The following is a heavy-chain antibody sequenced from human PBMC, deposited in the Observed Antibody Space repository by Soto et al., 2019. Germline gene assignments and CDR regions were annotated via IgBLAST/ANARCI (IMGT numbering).Heavy chain of an antibody. CDR3: ARDKDRLQLGGNYDYSLDV. V-gene: IGHV1-69*12. CDR1: GGTFSTSA. Sequence: QVQLVQSGAEVKKPGSSVKVSCKASGGTFSTSAISWVRQAPGHGMEWVGGFMPVFPTPDSAQNFTGRVTITADESTTTADLEMTSLRADDTAVYYCARDKDRLQLGGNYDYSLDVWGQGTAITVSS. CDR2: FMPVFPTP. D-gene: IGHD1-1*01. J-gene: IGHJ6*02.